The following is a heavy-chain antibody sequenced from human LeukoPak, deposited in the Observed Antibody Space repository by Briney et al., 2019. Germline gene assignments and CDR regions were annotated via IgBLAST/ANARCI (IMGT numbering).Heavy chain of an antibody. CDR3: AAGSSVRPFDY. D-gene: IGHD3-10*01. CDR1: GFTVSSNY. Sequence: PGGSLRLSCAASGFTVSSNYMSWVRQAPGKGLVWVSVIYSGGSTYYADSVKGRFTISRDNSKNTLYLQMNSLRAEDTAVYYCAAGSSVRPFDYWGQGTLVTVSS. CDR2: IYSGGST. V-gene: IGHV3-53*01. J-gene: IGHJ4*02.